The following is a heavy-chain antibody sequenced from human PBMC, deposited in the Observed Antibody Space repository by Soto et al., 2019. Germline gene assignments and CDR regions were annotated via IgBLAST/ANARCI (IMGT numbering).Heavy chain of an antibody. CDR1: GGSISSYY. Sequence: SETLSLTCTVSGGSISSYYWSWIRQPPGKGLEWIGYIYYSGSTNYNPSLKSRVTISVDTSKNQFSLKLSSVTAADTAVYYCARVQASVNWFDPWGQGTLVTVSS. CDR3: ARVQASVNWFDP. CDR2: IYYSGST. J-gene: IGHJ5*02. V-gene: IGHV4-59*08.